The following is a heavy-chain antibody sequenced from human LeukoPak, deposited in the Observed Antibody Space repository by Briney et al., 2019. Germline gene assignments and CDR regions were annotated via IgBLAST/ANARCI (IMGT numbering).Heavy chain of an antibody. J-gene: IGHJ4*02. Sequence: PGGSLRLSCAASGFTFSDSFMSWVRQAPGKGLEWVGRSRNKADSYTAEYAASVKGRFTISRDESKNSLYLQISSLETEDAAVYYCATSSWYRLAYWGQGSLVTVS. CDR1: GFTFSDSF. CDR3: ATSSWYRLAY. V-gene: IGHV3-72*01. CDR2: SRNKADSYTA. D-gene: IGHD6-13*01.